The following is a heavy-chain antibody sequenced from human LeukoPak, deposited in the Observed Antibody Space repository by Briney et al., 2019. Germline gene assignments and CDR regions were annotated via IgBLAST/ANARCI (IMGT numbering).Heavy chain of an antibody. D-gene: IGHD5-24*01. V-gene: IGHV4-39*01. Sequence: SETLSLTCTVSGGSISSSSYYWGWIRQPPGKGLEWIGEINPRGSTNYNPSLKSRVTLSADTPKNQFSLTLNSVTAADTAVYYCAIRRLGSYFHYWVQGTLVTVSS. CDR1: GGSISSSSYY. CDR2: INPRGST. CDR3: AIRRLGSYFHY. J-gene: IGHJ4*02.